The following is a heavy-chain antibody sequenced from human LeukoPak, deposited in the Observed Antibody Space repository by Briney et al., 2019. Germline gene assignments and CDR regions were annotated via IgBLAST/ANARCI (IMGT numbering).Heavy chain of an antibody. CDR1: GGSISSYY. Sequence: PSETLSLTCTVSGGSISSYYWSWIRQPPGKGLEWIGYIYYSGSTNYNPSLKSRVTISVDTSKNQFSLKLSSVTAADTAVYYCARTRPDYYYYYYMDVWGKGTTVPVSS. V-gene: IGHV4-59*01. J-gene: IGHJ6*03. D-gene: IGHD2-2*01. CDR3: ARTRPDYYYYYYMDV. CDR2: IYYSGST.